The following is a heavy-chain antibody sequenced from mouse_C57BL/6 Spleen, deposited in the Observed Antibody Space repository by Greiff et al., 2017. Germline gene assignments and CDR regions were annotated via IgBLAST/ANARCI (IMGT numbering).Heavy chain of an antibody. CDR3: ARSRVGDYDGPYWYFDV. D-gene: IGHD2-4*01. Sequence: VQLQQSGAELARPGASVKLSCKASGYTFTSYGISWVKQRPGQGLEWIGEIYPRSGNTYYNEKFKGKATLTADKSSSTAYMELRSLTSEDSAVYFCARSRVGDYDGPYWYFDVWGTGTTVTVSS. CDR2: IYPRSGNT. V-gene: IGHV1-81*01. J-gene: IGHJ1*03. CDR1: GYTFTSYG.